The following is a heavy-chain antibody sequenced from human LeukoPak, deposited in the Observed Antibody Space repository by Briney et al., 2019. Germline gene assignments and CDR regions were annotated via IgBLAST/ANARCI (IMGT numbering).Heavy chain of an antibody. V-gene: IGHV1-46*01. Sequence: ASVKVFCKTSGYTFTNYLIHRVRQAPGLGHEWMGIINPRRGSTRYAQKLQDRVVVTRDTSTSTVYMELSSLRSDDTAVYYCTREGAAEAKNFDYWGQGTLVTVSS. J-gene: IGHJ4*02. D-gene: IGHD6-13*01. CDR3: TREGAAEAKNFDY. CDR1: GYTFTNYL. CDR2: INPRRGST.